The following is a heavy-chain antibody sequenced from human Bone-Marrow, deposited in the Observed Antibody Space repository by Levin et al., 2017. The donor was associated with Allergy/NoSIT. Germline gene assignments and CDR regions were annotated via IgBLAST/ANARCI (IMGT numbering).Heavy chain of an antibody. CDR2: SDPDNEKT. J-gene: IGHJ4*02. D-gene: IGHD1-26*01. V-gene: IGHV1-24*01. CDR3: AESGTYSFHY. Sequence: ASVKVSCRVSGNTLSELSIHWMRQVPGKGLEWMGGSDPDNEKTVYAQKFQGRLTMTEDTSTDTAYMELNNLRSDDTAVYYCAESGTYSFHYWGQGTLLTVSS. CDR1: GNTLSELS.